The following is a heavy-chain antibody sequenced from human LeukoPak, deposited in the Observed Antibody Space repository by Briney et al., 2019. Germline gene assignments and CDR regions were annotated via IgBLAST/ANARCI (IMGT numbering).Heavy chain of an antibody. CDR2: IWYDGSNK. J-gene: IGHJ4*02. CDR3: ARDYGDFPLDY. Sequence: GGSLRLSCAASGFTFSSYSMNWVRQAPGKGLEWVAVIWYDGSNKYYADSVKGRFTISRDNSKNTLYLQMNSLRAEDTAVYYCARDYGDFPLDYWGQGTLVTVSS. V-gene: IGHV3-33*08. CDR1: GFTFSSYS. D-gene: IGHD4-17*01.